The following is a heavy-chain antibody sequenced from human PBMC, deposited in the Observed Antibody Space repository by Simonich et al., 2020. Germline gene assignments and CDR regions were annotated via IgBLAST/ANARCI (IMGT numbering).Heavy chain of an antibody. CDR3: ARDFRLQLVEIGTYYYYGMDV. CDR1: GFTFSSYE. Sequence: EVQLVESGGGLVQAGGSLRLSCAASGFTFSSYEMNWVRQAPGKGMEWVSNISSSGSTIYYADSVKGRFTTSRDNAKNSLYLQMNSLRAEDTAVYYCARDFRLQLVEIGTYYYYGMDVWGQGTTVTVSS. J-gene: IGHJ6*02. D-gene: IGHD6-6*01. V-gene: IGHV3-48*03. CDR2: ISSSGSTI.